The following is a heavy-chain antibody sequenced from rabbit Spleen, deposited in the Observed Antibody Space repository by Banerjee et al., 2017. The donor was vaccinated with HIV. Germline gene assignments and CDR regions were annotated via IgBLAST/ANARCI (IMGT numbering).Heavy chain of an antibody. V-gene: IGHV1S40*01. J-gene: IGHJ4*01. CDR3: ARDWVSDIGGDFYL. CDR1: GIDFSGDSY. CDR2: IYTGSSGFT. D-gene: IGHD1-1*01. Sequence: QSLEESGGDLVKPGGTLTLTCKASGIDFSGDSYMCWVRQAPGKGLEWIACIYTGSSGFTYFANWAKGRFTISRTSSTTVTLQMTSLTAADRAAYFCARDWVSDIGGDFYLWGPGTLVTVS.